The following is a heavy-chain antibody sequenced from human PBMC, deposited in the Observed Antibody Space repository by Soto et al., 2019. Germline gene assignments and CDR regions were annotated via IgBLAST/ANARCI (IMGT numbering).Heavy chain of an antibody. Sequence: PSETLSLTCTVSGGSISSGGYYWSWIRQHPGKGLEWIGYIYYSGSTYYNPSLKSRVTISVDTSKNQFSLKLSSVTAADTAVYYCVRIIVVVPAAIWGIDYYYYYMDVWGKGTTVTVSS. CDR3: VRIIVVVPAAIWGIDYYYYYMDV. D-gene: IGHD2-2*01. CDR2: IYYSGST. J-gene: IGHJ6*03. CDR1: GGSISSGGYY. V-gene: IGHV4-31*03.